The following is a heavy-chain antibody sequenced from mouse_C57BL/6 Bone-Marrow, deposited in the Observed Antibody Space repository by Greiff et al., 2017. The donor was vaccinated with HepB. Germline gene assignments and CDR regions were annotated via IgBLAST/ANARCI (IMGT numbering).Heavy chain of an antibody. J-gene: IGHJ3*01. CDR1: GFTFSSYA. Sequence: EVKLQESGGGLVKPGGSLKLSCAASGFTFSSYAMSWVRQTPEKRLEWVATISDGGSYTYYPDNVKGRFTISRDNAKNNLYLQMSHLKSEDTAMYYCARDPSTVANQAWFAYWGQGTLVTVSA. D-gene: IGHD1-1*01. CDR3: ARDPSTVANQAWFAY. V-gene: IGHV5-4*01. CDR2: ISDGGSYT.